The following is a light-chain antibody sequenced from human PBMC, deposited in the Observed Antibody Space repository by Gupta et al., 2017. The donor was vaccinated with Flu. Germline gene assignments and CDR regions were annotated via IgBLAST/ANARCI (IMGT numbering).Light chain of an antibody. CDR2: EVN. CDR1: SSDVGGYDY. V-gene: IGLV2-14*01. J-gene: IGLJ2*01. Sequence: IAISCTGTSSDVGGYDYVSWYQQHPGKAPERMIFEVNRRPSGISDRFSGSKSGNTASLTISGLLAEDEAYYYCSSYTKTNTVVVFGGGTKLTVL. CDR3: SSYTKTNTVVV.